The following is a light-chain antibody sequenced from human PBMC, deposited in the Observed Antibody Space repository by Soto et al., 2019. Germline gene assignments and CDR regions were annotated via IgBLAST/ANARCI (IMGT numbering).Light chain of an antibody. CDR1: QGITNG. CDR2: GAS. J-gene: IGKJ1*01. CDR3: QEADGFPWR. V-gene: IGKV1-12*02. Sequence: DLQMTQSPSSVSASVGDSVTMTCRASQGITNGLAWYQQKPGKAPKPLIYGASSLQSGVPSRFSGGGSGTEFILPIPGLQTEDFATYFCQEADGFPWRFGHGTRVEMK.